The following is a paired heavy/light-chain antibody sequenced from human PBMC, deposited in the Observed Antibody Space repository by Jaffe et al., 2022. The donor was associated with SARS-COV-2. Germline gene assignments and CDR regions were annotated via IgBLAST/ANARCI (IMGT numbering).Heavy chain of an antibody. D-gene: IGHD1-26*01. CDR3: VKGPVRWDLMHHPFFDS. V-gene: IGHV3-43*01. J-gene: IGHJ4*01. CDR1: GFILGDYT. Sequence: DVLLVESGGTVVQPGESLRLSCAASGFILGDYTMHWIRQAPGQGLEWVSLISWDGGTKYYADSVKGRFVMSRDNSQNSLHVQMNSLRPEDSGLYYCVKGPVRWDLMHHPFFDSWGHGTLVTVSS. CDR2: ISWDGGTK.
Light chain of an antibody. CDR3: ATWDDSLDVMV. V-gene: IGLV1-44*01. CDR2: YND. J-gene: IGLJ2*01. CDR1: SSNIGYNP. Sequence: QSVLTQPPSASGTPGQRVTISCSGTSSNIGYNPVNWYKQISGTAPKLLINYNDQRPSGVPDRFSGSKSDSSASLAISGLQSDDEAVYYCATWDDSLDVMVFGGGTKLTVL.